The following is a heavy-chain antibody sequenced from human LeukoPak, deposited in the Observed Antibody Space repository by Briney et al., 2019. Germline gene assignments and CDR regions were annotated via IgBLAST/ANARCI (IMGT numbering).Heavy chain of an antibody. CDR1: GFTFTSYW. Sequence: QPGGSLRLSCAASGFTFTSYWMSWVRQAPGKGPEWVANIKKDGSEKHYVDSVKGRFTISRDNAKNSLYLQMNSLRAEDTAVYYCARDWGEVAATLDYWGQGTLVTVSS. CDR2: IKKDGSEK. CDR3: ARDWGEVAATLDY. V-gene: IGHV3-7*01. J-gene: IGHJ4*02. D-gene: IGHD2-15*01.